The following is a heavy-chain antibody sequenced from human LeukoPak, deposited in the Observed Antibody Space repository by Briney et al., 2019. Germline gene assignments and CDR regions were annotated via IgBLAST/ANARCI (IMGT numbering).Heavy chain of an antibody. J-gene: IGHJ3*02. Sequence: GGSLRLSCAASGFTFSSYAMNWVRQAPGKGLEWVSSISSSSSYIYYADSVKGRFTISRDNAKNSLYLQMNSLRADDTAVYYCARETYCSGGSCYKGNAFDIWGQGTMVTVSS. V-gene: IGHV3-21*01. CDR3: ARETYCSGGSCYKGNAFDI. CDR1: GFTFSSYA. CDR2: ISSSSSYI. D-gene: IGHD2-15*01.